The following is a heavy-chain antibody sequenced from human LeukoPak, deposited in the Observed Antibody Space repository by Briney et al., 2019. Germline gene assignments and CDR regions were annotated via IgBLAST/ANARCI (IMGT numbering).Heavy chain of an antibody. J-gene: IGHJ4*02. D-gene: IGHD2-15*01. CDR3: AKRRGECSGGQGCGDY. CDR1: GFTFSSLA. V-gene: IGHV3-23*01. CDR2: LSGSRSYN. Sequence: PGGSLGLSLAASGFTFSSLAMRWVRQAPGKGLGWVSALSGSRSYNYYAASVTGRCTTLRDNSKHQLYLQVDSLRAEDTAVDYFAKRRGECSGGQGCGDYWGQGTLVTVSS.